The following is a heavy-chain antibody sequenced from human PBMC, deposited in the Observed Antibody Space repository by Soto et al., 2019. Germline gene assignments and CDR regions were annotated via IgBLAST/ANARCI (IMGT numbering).Heavy chain of an antibody. CDR3: AGVLQGSPGYFAY. Sequence: QIQLVQSGAEVKKPGASVKVSCKASAYTFPSLTFTWVRQAPGQGLEWMGWITAYSGDTTSVQKFQDRVTMTTDTSTSSAYMELRSLRSDDTAVYFCAGVLQGSPGYFAYWGQGTLVTVSS. CDR1: AYTFPSLT. J-gene: IGHJ4*02. D-gene: IGHD2-15*01. CDR2: ITAYSGDT. V-gene: IGHV1-18*01.